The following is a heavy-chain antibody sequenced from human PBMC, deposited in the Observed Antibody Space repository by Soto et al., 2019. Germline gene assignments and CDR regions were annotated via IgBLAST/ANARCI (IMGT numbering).Heavy chain of an antibody. CDR3: AKQFVPLRPQTTSPPDDAFDI. CDR1: GFTIISYS. J-gene: IGHJ3*02. CDR2: ISGSGGST. Sequence: PGGSLRLCCPASGFTIISYSMSWVRQAPGKGLESVSAISGSGGSTYYADSVKGRFTISRDNSKNTLYLQMNSLRAEDTAVYYCAKQFVPLRPQTTSPPDDAFDIWGQGKTVTVSS. V-gene: IGHV3-23*01. D-gene: IGHD4-17*01.